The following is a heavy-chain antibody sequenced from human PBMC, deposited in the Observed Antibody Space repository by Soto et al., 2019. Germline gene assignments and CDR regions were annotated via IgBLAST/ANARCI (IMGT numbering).Heavy chain of an antibody. Sequence: PGGSLRLSCTASGFTFSDYYMSWIRQAPGKGLEWVSYISSSETIIYYADSVEGRFAISRDNAKNSLSLQMNSLRAEDTAVYYCARGEYGAFDYWGQGTLVTVSS. V-gene: IGHV3-11*01. CDR3: ARGEYGAFDY. CDR1: GFTFSDYY. D-gene: IGHD3-10*01. J-gene: IGHJ4*02. CDR2: ISSSETII.